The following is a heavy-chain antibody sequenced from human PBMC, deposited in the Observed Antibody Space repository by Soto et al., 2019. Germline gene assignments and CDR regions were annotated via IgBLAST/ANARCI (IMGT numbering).Heavy chain of an antibody. V-gene: IGHV4-38-2*02. CDR3: ARDSSSWYGDYYYGMDV. D-gene: IGHD6-13*01. CDR1: GYSISSGYY. J-gene: IGHJ6*02. CDR2: IYHSGST. Sequence: SETLSLTCAVSGYSISSGYYWGWIRQPPGKGLEWIGSIYHSGSTYYNPSLKSRVTISVDTSKNQFSLKLSSVTAADPAVYYCARDSSSWYGDYYYGMDVWGQGTTVTVSS.